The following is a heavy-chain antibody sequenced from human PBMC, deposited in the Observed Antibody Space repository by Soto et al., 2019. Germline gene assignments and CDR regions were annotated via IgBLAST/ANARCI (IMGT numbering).Heavy chain of an antibody. CDR3: GRGRYGDY. CDR1: GYAFTTYG. D-gene: IGHD1-1*01. CDR2: ISAHNGNT. Sequence: QVHLVQSGAEVKKPGASVKVSCKGSGYAFTTYGITWVRQAPGQGLEWMGWISAHNGNTNYAQKLQGRVTVTRDTSPSTAYMELRSLISDGTAVYYCGRGRYGDYWGQGALVTVSS. V-gene: IGHV1-18*01. J-gene: IGHJ4*02.